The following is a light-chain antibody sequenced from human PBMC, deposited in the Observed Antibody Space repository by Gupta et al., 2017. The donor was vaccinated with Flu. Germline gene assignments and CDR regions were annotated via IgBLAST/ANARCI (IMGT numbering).Light chain of an antibody. Sequence: GGRVILACRASQSVSSNLAWYQQKPGQAPRLLMYGASTRATGIPDRFSGSGSGTEFTLTISSLQPEDFAVYYCQQYNDWLRTFGQGTKVEMK. CDR1: QSVSSN. J-gene: IGKJ1*01. CDR3: QQYNDWLRT. V-gene: IGKV3-15*01. CDR2: GAS.